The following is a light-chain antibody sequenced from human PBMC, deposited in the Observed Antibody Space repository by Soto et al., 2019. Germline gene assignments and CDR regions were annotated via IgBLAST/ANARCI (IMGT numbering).Light chain of an antibody. CDR2: WAS. J-gene: IGKJ1*01. CDR3: QQYSSAWT. V-gene: IGKV4-1*01. CDR1: QSVLYSSNNKNY. Sequence: DIVMTQSPDSLAVSLGERATINCKPSQSVLYSSNNKNYLAWYQQKPGQPPKLLIYWASTRESGVPDRFSGSGSGTDFTLTISSLQAEDVAIYYCQQYSSAWTFGQGTKVEIK.